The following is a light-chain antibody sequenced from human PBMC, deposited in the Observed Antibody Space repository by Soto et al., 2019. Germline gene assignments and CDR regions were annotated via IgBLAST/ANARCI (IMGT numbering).Light chain of an antibody. CDR1: QAISST. J-gene: IGKJ5*01. Sequence: AIQLTQSPSSLSASVGDRVTITCRPSQAISSTLAWYQQNPGTPHSLLIYDASTLENGVPPRFSGSRSGTEFTLAISGLQPEDFATYYCQHFNGYPITFGQGTRLDIK. CDR2: DAS. CDR3: QHFNGYPIT. V-gene: IGKV1-13*02.